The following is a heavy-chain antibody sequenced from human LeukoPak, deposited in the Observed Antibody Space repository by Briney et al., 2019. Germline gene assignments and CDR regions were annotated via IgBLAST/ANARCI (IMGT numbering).Heavy chain of an antibody. V-gene: IGHV3-30*01. CDR2: ISYDGSNK. J-gene: IGHJ4*02. CDR3: ARGPPYYDFPSDY. D-gene: IGHD3-3*01. Sequence: PGGSLRLSCAASGFTFSSYAMHWVRQAPGKGLEWVAVISYDGSNKYHADSVKGRFTISRDNSKNTLYLQMNSLRAEDTAVYYCARGPPYYDFPSDYWGQGTLVTVSS. CDR1: GFTFSSYA.